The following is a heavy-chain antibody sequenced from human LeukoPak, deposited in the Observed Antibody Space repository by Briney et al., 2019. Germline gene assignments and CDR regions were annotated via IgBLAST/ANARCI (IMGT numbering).Heavy chain of an antibody. CDR2: ISAGGEST. J-gene: IGHJ4*02. Sequence: GGSLRLSCAASGFTVSSNYMSWVRQAPGKGLEWVSSISAGGESTWHADSVKGRFTISRDNSKNTLYLQMDSLRAEDTAVYYCAKDLHGDYVRWGDYWGQGTLVTVSS. CDR3: AKDLHGDYVRWGDY. V-gene: IGHV3-23*01. D-gene: IGHD3-10*02. CDR1: GFTVSSNY.